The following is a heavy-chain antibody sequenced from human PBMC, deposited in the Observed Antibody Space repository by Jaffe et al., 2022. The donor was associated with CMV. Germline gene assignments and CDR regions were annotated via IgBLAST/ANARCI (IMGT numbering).Heavy chain of an antibody. CDR3: AREGEGWELLPWYFDL. CDR2: ISSSSSYI. Sequence: EVQLVESGGGLVKPGGSLRLSCAASGFTFSSYSMNWVRQAPGKGLEWVSSISSSSSYIYYADSVKGRFTISRDNAKNSLYLQMNSLRAEDTAVYYCAREGEGWELLPWYFDLWGRGTLVTVSS. CDR1: GFTFSSYS. D-gene: IGHD1-26*01. J-gene: IGHJ2*01. V-gene: IGHV3-21*01.